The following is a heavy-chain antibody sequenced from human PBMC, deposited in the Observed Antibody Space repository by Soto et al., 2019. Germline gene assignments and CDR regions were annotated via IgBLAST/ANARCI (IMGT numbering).Heavy chain of an antibody. D-gene: IGHD3-3*01. CDR2: ISSSSGTI. Sequence: EVQLVESGGGLVQPGGSLRLSCVASGFTFSSYGLNWVRQAPGKGLEWVSYISSSSGTIYYADSVEGRFTISRDNAENSLYLQMNSLRDDDTAVYYCAREDPWSANADDMDVWGQGTTVTVSS. CDR3: AREDPWSANADDMDV. V-gene: IGHV3-48*02. CDR1: GFTFSSYG. J-gene: IGHJ6*02.